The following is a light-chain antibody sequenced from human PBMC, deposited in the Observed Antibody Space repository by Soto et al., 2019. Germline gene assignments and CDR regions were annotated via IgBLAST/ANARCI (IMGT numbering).Light chain of an antibody. J-gene: IGKJ1*01. Sequence: DIQMTQSPSTLSASVRDRVTITCRASQSMSRWLAWSQQKPGKAPKFLIYKASRLESGVPSRFSGSRSGTEFTLTISSLQPDDFATYCCLQHDTYQTFGQGTKVEIK. V-gene: IGKV1-5*03. CDR3: LQHDTYQT. CDR2: KAS. CDR1: QSMSRW.